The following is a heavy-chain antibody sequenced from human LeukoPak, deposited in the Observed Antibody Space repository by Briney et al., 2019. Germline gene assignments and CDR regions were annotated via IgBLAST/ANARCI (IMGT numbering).Heavy chain of an antibody. J-gene: IGHJ4*02. CDR1: GFTFSNYW. Sequence: GGSLRLSCAASGFTFSNYWMSWVRQTPGKGLEWVANIKQDGSEEYYVGSVKGRFIISRDNAKSSLYLQMNSLRVEDTAVYYCARAKASAMFSSDYWGQGTLVTVSS. V-gene: IGHV3-7*03. CDR3: ARAKASAMFSSDY. CDR2: IKQDGSEE. D-gene: IGHD5-18*01.